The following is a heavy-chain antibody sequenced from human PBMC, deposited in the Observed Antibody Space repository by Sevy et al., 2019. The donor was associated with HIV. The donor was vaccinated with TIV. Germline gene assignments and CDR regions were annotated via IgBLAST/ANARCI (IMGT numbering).Heavy chain of an antibody. CDR3: ASGSRVIAAAGTFDP. V-gene: IGHV1-69*13. CDR2: IIPIFGTA. J-gene: IGHJ5*02. D-gene: IGHD6-13*01. CDR1: GGTFSSYA. Sequence: ASVKVSCKASGGTFSSYAISWVRQAPGQGLEWMGGIIPIFGTANYAQKFQGRVTITADESTGTAYMELSSLRSEDTAVYYCASGSRVIAAAGTFDPWGQGTLVTVSS.